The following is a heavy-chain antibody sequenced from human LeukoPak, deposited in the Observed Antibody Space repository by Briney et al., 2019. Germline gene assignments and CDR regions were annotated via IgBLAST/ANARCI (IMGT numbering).Heavy chain of an antibody. V-gene: IGHV5-51*01. D-gene: IGHD3-22*01. Sequence: GESLKISCKGSGYTFTNYWIGWVRQMPGKGLEWMGIIYPGDSDTRYSPSFQGQVTISADKSISTAYLQWSSLKASDTAMYYCARIMDSGYDAFDIWGQGTMVTVSS. CDR2: IYPGDSDT. CDR3: ARIMDSGYDAFDI. J-gene: IGHJ3*02. CDR1: GYTFTNYW.